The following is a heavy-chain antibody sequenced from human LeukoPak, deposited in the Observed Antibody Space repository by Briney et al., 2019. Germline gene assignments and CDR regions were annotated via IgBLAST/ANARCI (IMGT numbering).Heavy chain of an antibody. CDR2: IGYSGST. V-gene: IGHV4-59*01. Sequence: SETLSLTCTVSGGXISTYYCNWIRQPPGKGLEWIGYIGYSGSTNYNYNPSLKSRVTISLDMSMNQLSLKLISVTAADTAVYYCARKTSRSGAYTTWGQGTLVTVSS. CDR1: GGXISTYY. J-gene: IGHJ5*02. D-gene: IGHD3-16*01. CDR3: ARKTSRSGAYTT.